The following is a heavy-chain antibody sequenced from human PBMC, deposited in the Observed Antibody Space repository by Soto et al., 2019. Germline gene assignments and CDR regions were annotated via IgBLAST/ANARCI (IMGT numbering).Heavy chain of an antibody. Sequence: QVQLVQSGAEVKKPGASVKVSCKASGYTFISYGISWVRQAPGQGLEWMGWISAYNGNTNYAQKLQGRVTMTTDTSTSTAYMELRSLRSDDTAVYYCARDREGIAARQHYYYGMDVWGQGTTVTVSS. V-gene: IGHV1-18*01. D-gene: IGHD6-6*01. CDR2: ISAYNGNT. J-gene: IGHJ6*02. CDR1: GYTFISYG. CDR3: ARDREGIAARQHYYYGMDV.